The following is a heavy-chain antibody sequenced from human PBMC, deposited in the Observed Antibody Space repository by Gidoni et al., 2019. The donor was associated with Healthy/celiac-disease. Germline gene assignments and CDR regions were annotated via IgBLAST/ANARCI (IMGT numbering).Heavy chain of an antibody. CDR1: GFTFGDYA. V-gene: IGHV3-49*05. J-gene: IGHJ3*02. Sequence: EVQLVESGGGLVKPGRSLRLSCTASGFTFGDYAMSWFRQAPGKGLEWVGFIRSKAYGGTTEYAASVKGRFTISRDDSKSIAYLQMNSLKTEDTAVYYCTRDAPDYSNLDAFDIWGQGTMVTVSS. CDR3: TRDAPDYSNLDAFDI. CDR2: IRSKAYGGTT. D-gene: IGHD4-4*01.